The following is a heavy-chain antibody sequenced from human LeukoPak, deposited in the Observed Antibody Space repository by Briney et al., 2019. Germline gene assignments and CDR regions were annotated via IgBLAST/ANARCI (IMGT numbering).Heavy chain of an antibody. J-gene: IGHJ4*02. D-gene: IGHD4-23*01. CDR2: IYYSGNT. CDR3: ARQDYGGNDYYYFDY. V-gene: IGHV4-39*01. CDR1: GAFISNTNYY. Sequence: SETLSLTCIVSGAFISNTNYYCAWIRQPPGKGLEWIGGIYYSGNTYYNPSLKSRVTISVDTSKNQFSLKLNSVTAADTAVYYCARQDYGGNDYYYFDYWGQGTLVTVSS.